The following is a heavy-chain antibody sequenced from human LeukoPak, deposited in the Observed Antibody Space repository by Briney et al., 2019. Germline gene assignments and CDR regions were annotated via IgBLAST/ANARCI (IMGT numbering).Heavy chain of an antibody. Sequence: GGSLRLSCAASGFTFSSYGMHWVRQASGKGLEWVGRIRSKANSYATAYAASVKGRFTISRDDSKNTAYLQMNSLKTEDTAVYYCTSHFWSGYYPSDYWGQGTLVTVSS. CDR1: GFTFSSYG. CDR3: TSHFWSGYYPSDY. D-gene: IGHD3-3*01. V-gene: IGHV3-73*01. J-gene: IGHJ4*02. CDR2: IRSKANSYAT.